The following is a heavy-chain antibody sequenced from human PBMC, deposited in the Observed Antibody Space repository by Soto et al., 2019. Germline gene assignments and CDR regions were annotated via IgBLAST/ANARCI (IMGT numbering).Heavy chain of an antibody. Sequence: ASVKVSCKASGYTFTSYGISWVRQAPGQGLEWMGWISAYNGNTNYAQKLQGRVTMTTDTSTSTAYMELRSLRSDDTAVYYCARETLPYYYDSSGHFPWGQGTLVTVSS. CDR2: ISAYNGNT. J-gene: IGHJ5*02. D-gene: IGHD3-22*01. V-gene: IGHV1-18*01. CDR1: GYTFTSYG. CDR3: ARETLPYYYDSSGHFP.